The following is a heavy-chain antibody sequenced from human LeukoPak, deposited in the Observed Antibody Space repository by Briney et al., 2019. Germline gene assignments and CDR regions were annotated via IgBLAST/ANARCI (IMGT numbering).Heavy chain of an antibody. CDR2: INPNSGGT. J-gene: IGHJ5*02. CDR1: GYIFTGYY. D-gene: IGHD3-10*01. V-gene: IGHV1-2*02. CDR3: ARDRKVRGFPWFDP. Sequence: ASVKVSCKASGYIFTGYYMHWVRQAPGQGLEWMGWINPNSGGTNYAQKFQGRVTMTRDTSISTAYMELSRLRSDDTAVYYCARDRKVRGFPWFDPWGQGTLVTVSS.